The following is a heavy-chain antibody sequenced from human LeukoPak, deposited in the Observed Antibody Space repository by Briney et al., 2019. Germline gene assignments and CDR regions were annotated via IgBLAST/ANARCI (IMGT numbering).Heavy chain of an antibody. Sequence: GGSLRLSCAASGFTFSSYAMSWVRQVPGKGLEWVSFVGYEGVHKYYADSVKGRFTISKDNSKATLYLQMNSLRPEDTAVYYCAKDLHGGYSSDYWGQGTLVTVFS. CDR2: VGYEGVHK. CDR3: AKDLHGGYSSDY. D-gene: IGHD4-23*01. J-gene: IGHJ4*02. V-gene: IGHV3-30*02. CDR1: GFTFSSYA.